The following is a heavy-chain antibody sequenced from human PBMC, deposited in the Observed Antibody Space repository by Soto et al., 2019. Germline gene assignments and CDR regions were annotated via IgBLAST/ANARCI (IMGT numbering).Heavy chain of an antibody. CDR2: VSNDGSNK. V-gene: IGHV3-30*18. D-gene: IGHD2-8*01. J-gene: IGHJ6*02. Sequence: QVQLVESGGGVVQPGESLRLSCAASEFTFSSYAMHWVRQARGKGLEWVAVVSNDGSNKYYADSVKGRFTISRDNSKNTLNLQINSLRAEDTLVFYCSKDQSTNSRSYHALYVWGQGTTVTVSS. CDR1: EFTFSSYA. CDR3: SKDQSTNSRSYHALYV.